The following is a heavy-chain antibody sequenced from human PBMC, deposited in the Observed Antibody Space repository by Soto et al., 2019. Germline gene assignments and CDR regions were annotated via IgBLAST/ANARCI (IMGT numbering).Heavy chain of an antibody. J-gene: IGHJ4*02. D-gene: IGHD2-21*02. CDR3: AKDMISRGVVTSTHFDY. Sequence: EVQLVESGGGLVQPGRPLRLSCAASGFTFDDYAMHWVRQAPGQGLEWVSGISWNSGSIGYADSVKGRFTISRDNAKNSLYLQMNSLRAEDTALYYCAKDMISRGVVTSTHFDYWGQGTLVTVSS. V-gene: IGHV3-9*01. CDR2: ISWNSGSI. CDR1: GFTFDDYA.